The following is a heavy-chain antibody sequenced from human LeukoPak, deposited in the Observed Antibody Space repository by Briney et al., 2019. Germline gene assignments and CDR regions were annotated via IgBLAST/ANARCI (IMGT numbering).Heavy chain of an antibody. CDR1: GYTFTGYY. Sequence: ASVKVSCKASGYTFTGYYMHWVRQAPGQGLERMGWINPNSGGTKYAQKFQGRVTMTRDTSISTAYMELSRLRSDDTAVYYCARVPKYYYGSGSYLPDYWGQGTLVTVSS. D-gene: IGHD3-10*01. CDR2: INPNSGGT. V-gene: IGHV1-2*02. J-gene: IGHJ4*02. CDR3: ARVPKYYYGSGSYLPDY.